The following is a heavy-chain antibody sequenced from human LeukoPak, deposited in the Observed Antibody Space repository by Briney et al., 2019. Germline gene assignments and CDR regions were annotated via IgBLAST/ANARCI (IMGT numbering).Heavy chain of an antibody. CDR1: GYTFTGYS. CDR2: INPNSGGT. CDR3: AREVYGDSSFDY. Sequence: ASVKVSCKASGYTFTGYSMHWVRQAPGQGLEWMGWINPNSGGTNYAQKFQGRVTMTRDTSISTAYMELSRLRSDDTAVYYCAREVYGDSSFDYWGQGTLLTVSS. V-gene: IGHV1-2*02. D-gene: IGHD4-17*01. J-gene: IGHJ4*02.